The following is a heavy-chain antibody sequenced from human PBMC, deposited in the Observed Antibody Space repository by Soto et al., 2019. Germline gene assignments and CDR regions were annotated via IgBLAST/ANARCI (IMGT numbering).Heavy chain of an antibody. CDR3: AKGGWYTSSSRSDC. D-gene: IGHD6-6*01. Sequence: QVQLVESGGGVVQPGTSLRLSCSASGFTLSGVDMHWVRQAPGKGLEWVAVMSYDGRNQYYADSVKGRFTVSRDSSKSTLYLQMNSLRTEDAAVYYCAKGGWYTSSSRSDCWGQGTLVTVSP. V-gene: IGHV3-30*18. J-gene: IGHJ4*02. CDR2: MSYDGRNQ. CDR1: GFTLSGVD.